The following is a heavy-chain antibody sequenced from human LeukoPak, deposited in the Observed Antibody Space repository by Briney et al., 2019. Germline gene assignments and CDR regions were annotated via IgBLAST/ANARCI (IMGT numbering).Heavy chain of an antibody. Sequence: GGSLRLSCAASRFTFSGSAMHWLRQASGKGLEWVGRIRSKANSYATAYAASVKGRFTISRDDSNNTAYLQMNSLRTEDTDVYCCSSYAERTTVTTNAFEIWGQGTMGTVSS. D-gene: IGHD4-17*01. CDR2: IRSKANSYAT. CDR3: SSYAERTTVTTNAFEI. V-gene: IGHV3-73*01. J-gene: IGHJ3*02. CDR1: RFTFSGSA.